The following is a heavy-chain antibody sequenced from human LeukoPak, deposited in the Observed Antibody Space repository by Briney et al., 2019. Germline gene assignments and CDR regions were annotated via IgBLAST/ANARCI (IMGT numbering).Heavy chain of an antibody. CDR2: INSDGSST. J-gene: IGHJ6*02. D-gene: IGHD3-10*01. Sequence: GGSLRLSCAASAFTFSSYWMHWVRQAPGKGLVWVSRINSDGSSTSYADSVKGRFTISRDNAKNTLYLQMNSLRAEDTAVYYCARGDMVRGVIIGYYGMDVWGQGTTVTVSS. CDR3: ARGDMVRGVIIGYYGMDV. CDR1: AFTFSSYW. V-gene: IGHV3-74*01.